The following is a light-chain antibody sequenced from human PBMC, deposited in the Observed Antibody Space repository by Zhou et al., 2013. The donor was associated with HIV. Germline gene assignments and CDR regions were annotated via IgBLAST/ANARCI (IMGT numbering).Light chain of an antibody. CDR2: ETS. CDR3: QQYYNKPNS. V-gene: IGKV1-NL1*01. Sequence: DIQMTQSPSSLSASVGDRVTITCRASQGIINSLAWYQQKPGRAPKLLLYETSKLEGGVPSRFSGSGSGTDYTLTITSLQPEDFATYFCQQYYNKPNSFGQGTKVEIK. J-gene: IGKJ2*01. CDR1: QGIINS.